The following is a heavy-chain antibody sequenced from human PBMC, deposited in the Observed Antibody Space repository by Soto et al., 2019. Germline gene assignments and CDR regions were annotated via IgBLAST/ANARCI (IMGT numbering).Heavy chain of an antibody. CDR2: ITGSGGNT. J-gene: IGHJ4*02. V-gene: IGHV3-23*01. D-gene: IGHD3-16*01. CDR1: GFPFRGYA. Sequence: PGGSLRLSCEGSGFPFRGYAMSWVRQAPGKRLEWVTAITGSGGNTYHADSVKGRFTISRDNSKNTLYLQMNSLRAEDTAVYYCAKGSANASPYYFDFWGPGTLVTVSS. CDR3: AKGSANASPYYFDF.